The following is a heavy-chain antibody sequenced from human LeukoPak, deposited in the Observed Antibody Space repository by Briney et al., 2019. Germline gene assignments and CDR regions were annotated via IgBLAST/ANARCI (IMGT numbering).Heavy chain of an antibody. CDR2: IHHSGSA. CDR3: ARDSTSDSSWYFDY. J-gene: IGHJ4*02. Sequence: SGTLSLTCTVSGGSINGSEWWNWVRQSPGKGLEWIGEIHHSGSANYNPSLKSRVAISIDKSKNQLSLKVSSVTAADTAVYFCARDSTSDSSWYFDYWGQGTLVTVSS. V-gene: IGHV4-4*02. D-gene: IGHD6-13*01. CDR1: GGSINGSEW.